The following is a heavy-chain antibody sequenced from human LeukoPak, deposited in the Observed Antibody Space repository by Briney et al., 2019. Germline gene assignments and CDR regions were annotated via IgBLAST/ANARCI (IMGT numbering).Heavy chain of an antibody. CDR3: ARDQDVYCSSTSCYDY. CDR1: GYTFTSYG. Sequence: ASVKVSCKASGYTFTSYGISWVRQAPGQGLEWMGWINPNSGGTNYAQKFQGRVTMTRDTSISTAYMELSRLRSDDTAVYYCARDQDVYCSSTSCYDYWGQGTLVTVSS. CDR2: INPNSGGT. J-gene: IGHJ4*02. D-gene: IGHD2-2*01. V-gene: IGHV1-2*02.